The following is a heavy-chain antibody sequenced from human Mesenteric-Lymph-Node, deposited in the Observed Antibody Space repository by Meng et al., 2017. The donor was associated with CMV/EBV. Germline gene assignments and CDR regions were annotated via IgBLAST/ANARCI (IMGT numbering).Heavy chain of an antibody. CDR3: AREGSAGDCSY. V-gene: IGHV3-66*01. CDR2: IYSGGST. CDR1: GFTFSSYA. D-gene: IGHD2-21*01. Sequence: GGSLRLSCAASGFTFSSYAMSWVRQAPGKGLEWVSIIYSGGSTYYSDSVKGRFTISRDSAKNSVYLQMNSLRAEDTAVYFCAREGSAGDCSYWGQGTLVTVSS. J-gene: IGHJ4*02.